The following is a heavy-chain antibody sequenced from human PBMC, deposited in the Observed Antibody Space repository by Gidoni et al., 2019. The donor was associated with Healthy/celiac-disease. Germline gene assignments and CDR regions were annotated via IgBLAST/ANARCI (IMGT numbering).Heavy chain of an antibody. D-gene: IGHD3-3*01. CDR1: GFTFRSYG. CDR3: ARAQHYLLRFLEWLSYGMDV. J-gene: IGHJ6*02. V-gene: IGHV3-33*01. Sequence: QVQLVESGGGVVQPGRSLRLSCAASGFTFRSYGMHWVRQAPGKGLEWVAVIWYDGSNKYYADSVKGRFTISRDNSKNTLYLQMNSLRAEDTAVYYCARAQHYLLRFLEWLSYGMDVWGQGTTVTVSS. CDR2: IWYDGSNK.